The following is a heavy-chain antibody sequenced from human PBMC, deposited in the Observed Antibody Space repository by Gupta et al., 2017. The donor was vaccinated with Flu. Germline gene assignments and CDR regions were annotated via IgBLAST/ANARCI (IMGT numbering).Heavy chain of an antibody. CDR1: YG. CDR2: ISGSGGST. CDR3: AKDSVDWNSRVGYFDY. Sequence: YGMSWVGQAPGKGVEWVSAISGSGGSTYYADSVKGRFTISRDNSKNTLYLQMNSLRAEDTAVYYCAKDSVDWNSRVGYFDYCGQVTLVTVSS. V-gene: IGHV3-23*01. J-gene: IGHJ4*02. D-gene: IGHD1-1*01.